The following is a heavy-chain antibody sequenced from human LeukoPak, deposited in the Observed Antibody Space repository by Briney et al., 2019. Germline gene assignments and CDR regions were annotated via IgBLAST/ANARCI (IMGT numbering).Heavy chain of an antibody. J-gene: IGHJ4*02. CDR2: IYYTGST. CDR3: ARRLVGQTFDY. Sequence: SETLSLTCIVSGGSVSSNNYQWNWIRQPPGKGLEWIGDIYYTGSTNYNPSLKSRVTISVDTSKNQFSLKLSSVTAADTAVYYCARRLVGQTFDYWGQGALVTVSS. CDR1: GGSVSSNNYQ. V-gene: IGHV4-61*01. D-gene: IGHD3-10*01.